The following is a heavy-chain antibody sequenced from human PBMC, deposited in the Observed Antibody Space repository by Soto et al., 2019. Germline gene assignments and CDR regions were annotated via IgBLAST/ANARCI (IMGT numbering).Heavy chain of an antibody. CDR3: ARHFSVDYFDY. J-gene: IGHJ4*02. CDR2: FYYSGST. V-gene: IGHV4-39*01. Sequence: SETLSLTYTVSGDSIITNSYCWGRKRQPPGQGLEWIGLFYYSGSTHYNPSLKSRVTISVDTSKNQFSLKLSSVTAAHTAVYYCARHFSVDYFDYWGQGALVTVSS. CDR1: GDSIITNSYC.